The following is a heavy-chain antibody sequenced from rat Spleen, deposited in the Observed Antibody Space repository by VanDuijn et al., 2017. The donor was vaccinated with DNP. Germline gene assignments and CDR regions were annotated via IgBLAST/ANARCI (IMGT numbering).Heavy chain of an antibody. J-gene: IGHJ3*01. V-gene: IGHV5-22*01. CDR3: ATGTFAY. CDR2: ISYEGSTT. Sequence: EVQLVESGGGLVQPGRSLKLSCAASGFTFSDYYMAWVRQAPKKGLEWVASISYEGSTTYYGGSVRGRFTISRDNAKSTLDLQMDSLRSEDTATYYCATGTFAYWGQGTLVTVSS. CDR1: GFTFSDYY.